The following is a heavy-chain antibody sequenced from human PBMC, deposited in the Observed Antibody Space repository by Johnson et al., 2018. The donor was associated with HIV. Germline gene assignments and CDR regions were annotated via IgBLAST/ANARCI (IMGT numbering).Heavy chain of an antibody. Sequence: QVLLVESGGGVVQPGRSLRLSCAASGFTFSSYAMHWVRQAPGKGPEWVAVISYDGSNKYYADSVKGRFTISRDNSKNTLYLQMNSLRAEDTAVYYCARSNWAHFDAFDIWGQGTMVTVSS. D-gene: IGHD7-27*01. CDR3: ARSNWAHFDAFDI. J-gene: IGHJ3*02. CDR1: GFTFSSYA. V-gene: IGHV3-30*04. CDR2: ISYDGSNK.